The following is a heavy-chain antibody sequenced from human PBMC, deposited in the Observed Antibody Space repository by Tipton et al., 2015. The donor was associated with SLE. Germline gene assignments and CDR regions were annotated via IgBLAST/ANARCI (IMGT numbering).Heavy chain of an antibody. J-gene: IGHJ4*02. CDR2: FDPSGGSA. V-gene: IGHV1-46*01. CDR1: GYTFTTYP. D-gene: IGHD4-17*01. Sequence: QVQLVQSGSELKKPGASVKVSCKASGYTFTTYPMNWVRQAPGQGLEWMGIFDPSGGSANYAQRFQGRLTMTGDTSTGTVYMELSSLRSEDTAVYYCARPSDYSDLRHWGQGTLVTVSS. CDR3: ARPSDYSDLRH.